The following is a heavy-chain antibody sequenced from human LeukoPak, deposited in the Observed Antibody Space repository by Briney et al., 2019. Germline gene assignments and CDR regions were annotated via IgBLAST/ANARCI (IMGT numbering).Heavy chain of an antibody. J-gene: IGHJ6*02. CDR3: ARHGVHYYGSGKYYYYGMDV. V-gene: IGHV4-59*08. CDR1: GGSISSYY. CDR2: IYYSGST. Sequence: SETLSLTCTVSGGSISSYYWSWIRQPPGKGLEWIGYIYYSGSTNYNPSLKSRVTISVDTSKNQFSPKLSSVTAADTAVYYCARHGVHYYGSGKYYYYGMDVWGQGTTVTVSS. D-gene: IGHD3-10*01.